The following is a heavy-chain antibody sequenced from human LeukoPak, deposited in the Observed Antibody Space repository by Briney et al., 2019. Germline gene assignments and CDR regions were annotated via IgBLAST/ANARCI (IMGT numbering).Heavy chain of an antibody. Sequence: GGSLRLSCAASGFIFDDYTMHWVRQAPGKGLEWVSLAGWAGGTTFYSDSVRGRFTISRDSGRKSVYLQMNSLTTDDTAFYFCAKELDTMFFDYWGQGALVTVSS. CDR1: GFIFDDYT. J-gene: IGHJ4*02. V-gene: IGHV3-43*01. CDR2: AGWAGGTT. CDR3: AKELDTMFFDY. D-gene: IGHD3-10*02.